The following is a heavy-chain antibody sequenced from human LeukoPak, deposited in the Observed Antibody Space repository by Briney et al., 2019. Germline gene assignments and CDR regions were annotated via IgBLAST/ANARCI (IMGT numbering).Heavy chain of an antibody. V-gene: IGHV4-4*07. CDR2: IYTTGRT. D-gene: IGHD3-16*02. CDR3: ARAGYTISSYRFDY. Sequence: PSETLSLNCSVSGGSINSYWWSWIRQPAGKGLEFIGRIYTTGRTNYNPSLKSRVSMSVDTSKNKFPLELRSVTAADTAVYFCARAGYTISSYRFDYWGQGALVTVSS. CDR1: GGSINSYW. J-gene: IGHJ4*02.